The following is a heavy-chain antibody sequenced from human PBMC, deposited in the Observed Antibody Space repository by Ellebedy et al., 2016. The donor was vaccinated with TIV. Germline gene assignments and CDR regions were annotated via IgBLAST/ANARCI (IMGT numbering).Heavy chain of an antibody. CDR2: IIPILGIA. CDR3: ASELGYCSGGSCYSRDYYYGMDV. Sequence: AASVKVSCKASGGTFSSYAISWVRQATGQGLEWMGRIIPILGIANYAQKFQGRVTITADKSTSTAYMELSSLRSEDTAVYYCASELGYCSGGSCYSRDYYYGMDVWGQGTTVTVSS. V-gene: IGHV1-69*04. J-gene: IGHJ6*02. D-gene: IGHD2-15*01. CDR1: GGTFSSYA.